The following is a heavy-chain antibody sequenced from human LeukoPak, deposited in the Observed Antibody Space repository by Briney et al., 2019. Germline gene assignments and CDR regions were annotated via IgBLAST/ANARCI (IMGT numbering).Heavy chain of an antibody. CDR1: GGSFSGYY. J-gene: IGHJ5*02. V-gene: IGHV4-34*01. CDR3: ARGMVVAGTNWFDP. CDR2: INHSGST. D-gene: IGHD6-19*01. Sequence: SETLSLTCAVYGGSFSGYYWSWIRQPPGKGLEWIGEINHSGSTNYNPSLKSRATISVDTSKNQFSLKLSSVTAADTAVYYCARGMVVAGTNWFDPWGQGTLVTVSS.